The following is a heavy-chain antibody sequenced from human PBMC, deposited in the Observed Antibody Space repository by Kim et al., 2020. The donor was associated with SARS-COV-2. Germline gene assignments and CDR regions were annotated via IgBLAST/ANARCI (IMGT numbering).Heavy chain of an antibody. J-gene: IGHJ6*02. CDR2: ISYDGSNK. CDR1: GFTFSSYA. Sequence: GGSLRLSCAASGFTFSSYAMHWVRQAPGKGLEWVAVISYDGSNKYYADSVKGRFTISRDNSKNTLYLQMNSLRAEDTAVYYCAREKVLRYFDWTEEGMDVWGQGTTVTVSS. CDR3: AREKVLRYFDWTEEGMDV. V-gene: IGHV3-30*04. D-gene: IGHD3-9*01.